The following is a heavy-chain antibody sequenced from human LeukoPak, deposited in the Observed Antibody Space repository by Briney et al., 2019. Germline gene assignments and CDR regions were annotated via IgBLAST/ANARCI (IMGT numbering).Heavy chain of an antibody. Sequence: GRSLRLSCAASGFTFSSYAMHCLRQAPGKGLEGVAVISYDGSNKYYADSVKGRFTISRDNSKNTLYLQMNSLRAEDTAVYYCARGASNYYEGSLLSYYFDYWGQGTLVTVSS. V-gene: IGHV3-30-3*01. J-gene: IGHJ4*02. D-gene: IGHD3-22*01. CDR2: ISYDGSNK. CDR1: GFTFSSYA. CDR3: ARGASNYYEGSLLSYYFDY.